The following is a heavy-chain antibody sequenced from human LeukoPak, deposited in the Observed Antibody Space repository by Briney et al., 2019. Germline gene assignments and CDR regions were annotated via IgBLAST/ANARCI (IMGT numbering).Heavy chain of an antibody. CDR2: IDWDDDK. CDR1: GFSLASNGMC. J-gene: IGHJ4*02. CDR3: ARVGITSGRNHLDY. V-gene: IGHV2-70*11. D-gene: IGHD6-19*01. Sequence: SGPALVKPTQTLTLTCTFSGFSLASNGMCVSWIRHPPGRALEGLARIDWDDDKYYNTSLKTRLSISKDTSKNQVVLTMTNLDPVDTATYYCARVGITSGRNHLDYWGQGTLVIVSS.